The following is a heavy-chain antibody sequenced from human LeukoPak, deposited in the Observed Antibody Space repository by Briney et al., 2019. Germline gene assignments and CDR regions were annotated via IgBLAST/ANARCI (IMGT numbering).Heavy chain of an antibody. CDR1: RFTFSSYG. CDR3: GGVVIQEELIDY. D-gene: IGHD3-22*01. J-gene: IGHJ4*02. V-gene: IGHV3-30*02. Sequence: GGSLRLSCAASRFTFSSYGMHWVRQAPGKGLEWVAFIRYDGSNKYYADSVKGRFTISRDNSKNTLYLQMNSLRAEDTAVYYCGGVVIQEELIDYWGQGTLVTVSS. CDR2: IRYDGSNK.